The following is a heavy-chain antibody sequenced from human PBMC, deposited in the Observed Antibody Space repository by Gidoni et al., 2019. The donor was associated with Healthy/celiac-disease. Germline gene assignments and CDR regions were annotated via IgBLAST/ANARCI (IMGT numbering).Heavy chain of an antibody. Sequence: EVQLVESGGGLVQPGGSLRLSCAASGFTVSSYAMSWVRQAPGKGLEWVSAISGSGGSTYYADSVKGRFTISRDNSKNTLYLQMNSLRAEDTAVYYCAKPPGGSGSYRGGYFDYWGQGTLVTVSS. J-gene: IGHJ4*02. CDR3: AKPPGGSGSYRGGYFDY. V-gene: IGHV3-23*04. CDR2: ISGSGGST. CDR1: GFTVSSYA. D-gene: IGHD1-26*01.